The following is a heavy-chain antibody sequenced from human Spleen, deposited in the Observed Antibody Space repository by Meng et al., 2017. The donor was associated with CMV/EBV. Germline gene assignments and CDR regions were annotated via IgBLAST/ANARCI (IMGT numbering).Heavy chain of an antibody. CDR3: ARTHNFGNLGY. J-gene: IGHJ4*02. Sequence: SCKCSGYTFTGYYLHWVRRAPGQGLEYMEWINPDSGGTNYAQKFQGRVTMTRDTSISTAYMELSRLRSDDTAVYFCARTHNFGNLGYWGQGTLVTVSS. CDR2: INPDSGGT. CDR1: GYTFTGYY. D-gene: IGHD1-1*01. V-gene: IGHV1-2*02.